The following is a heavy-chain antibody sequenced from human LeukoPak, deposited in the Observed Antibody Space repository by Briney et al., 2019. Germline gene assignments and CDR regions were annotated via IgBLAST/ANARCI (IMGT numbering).Heavy chain of an antibody. J-gene: IGHJ4*02. CDR3: ARGPNSNWSGLDF. CDR2: INAGNGNT. CDR1: GYTFTSYA. V-gene: IGHV1-3*01. Sequence: GASVKVSCKASGYTFTSYAMHWVRQAPGQRLEWMGWINAGNGNTKYSQKFQGRVTITRDTSASTAYMELSSLRSEDTAVYYCARGPNSNWSGLDFWGQGTLLTVSS. D-gene: IGHD6-6*01.